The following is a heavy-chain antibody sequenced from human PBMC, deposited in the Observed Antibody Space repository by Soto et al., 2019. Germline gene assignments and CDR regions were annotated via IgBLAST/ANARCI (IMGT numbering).Heavy chain of an antibody. CDR3: ATGGTALNYYYMDV. CDR2: IYYSGST. V-gene: IGHV4-59*08. J-gene: IGHJ6*03. CDR1: GGSISSYY. D-gene: IGHD1-1*01. Sequence: SETLSLTCTVSGGSISSYYWSWIRQPPGKGLEWIGYIYYSGSTNYNPSLKSRVTISVDTSKNQFSLKLSSVTAADTAVYYCATGGTALNYYYMDVWGKGTTVTVSS.